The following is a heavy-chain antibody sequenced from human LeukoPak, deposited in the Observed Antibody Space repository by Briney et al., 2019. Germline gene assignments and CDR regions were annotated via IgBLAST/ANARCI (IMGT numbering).Heavy chain of an antibody. CDR3: ARDGHYDILTGYFQD. CDR1: GFTFSSYA. J-gene: IGHJ1*01. Sequence: GGSLRLSCAASGFTFSSYAMHWVRQAPGKGLEWVSYITNSGTTIYYADSVKGRFTISRDNAKNSLYLQMNSLRAEDTAVYYCARDGHYDILTGYFQDWGQGTLVTVSS. V-gene: IGHV3-48*04. CDR2: ITNSGTTI. D-gene: IGHD3-9*01.